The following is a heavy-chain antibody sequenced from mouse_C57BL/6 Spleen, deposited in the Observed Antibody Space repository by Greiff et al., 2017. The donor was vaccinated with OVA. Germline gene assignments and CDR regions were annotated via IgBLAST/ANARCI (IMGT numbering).Heavy chain of an antibody. J-gene: IGHJ2*01. Sequence: EVQLQESGPGLVKPSQSLSLTCSVTGYSITSGYYWYWIRQFPGNNLEWMGYISYDGSNNYNHSLKNRISITRDTSKNQCFLKLNSVTTEDTATYYCARDYDYDGGYYFDYWGQGTTLTVSS. V-gene: IGHV3-6*01. CDR1: GYSITSGYY. CDR3: ARDYDYDGGYYFDY. CDR2: ISYDGSN. D-gene: IGHD2-4*01.